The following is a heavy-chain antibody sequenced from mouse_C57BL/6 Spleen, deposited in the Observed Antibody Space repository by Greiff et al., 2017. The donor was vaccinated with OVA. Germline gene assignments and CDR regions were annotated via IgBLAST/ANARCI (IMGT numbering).Heavy chain of an antibody. CDR1: GYTFTSYG. V-gene: IGHV1-81*01. Sequence: VKLVESGAELARPGASVKLSCKASGYTFTSYGISWVKQRTGQGLEWIGEIYPRSGNTYYNEKFKGKATLTADKSSSTAYMELRSLTSEDSAVYFCAPLKDDGYYGYWGQGTTLTVSS. J-gene: IGHJ2*01. CDR3: APLKDDGYYGY. D-gene: IGHD2-3*01. CDR2: IYPRSGNT.